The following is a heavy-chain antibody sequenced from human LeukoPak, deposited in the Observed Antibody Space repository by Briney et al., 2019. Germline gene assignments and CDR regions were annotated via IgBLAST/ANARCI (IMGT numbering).Heavy chain of an antibody. D-gene: IGHD3-22*01. CDR1: GFTFSNYW. CDR3: ATYSSLNRREFQY. J-gene: IGHJ1*01. V-gene: IGHV3-7*01. CDR2: IKTDGSEK. Sequence: GGSLRLSCEGSGFTFSNYWMGGVRQAPGKGLKWVANIKTDGSEKYYVDSVKGRFTISRDNAKNSLYLQMNSLRAEDTAVYYCATYSSLNRREFQYWGQGTLLTVSS.